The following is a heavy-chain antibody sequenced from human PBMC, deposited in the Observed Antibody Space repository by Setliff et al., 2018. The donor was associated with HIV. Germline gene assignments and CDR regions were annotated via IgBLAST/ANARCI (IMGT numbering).Heavy chain of an antibody. CDR3: ARAYFGSGIYY. J-gene: IGHJ4*02. CDR1: GGSISSYY. D-gene: IGHD3-10*01. CDR2: IYSSGST. Sequence: SETLSLTCTVSGGSISSYYWSWIRQPPGKGLEWLGHIYSSGSTNYNPSLKSRVTISVDTSQNQFSLKLYSVTAADTAVYYCARAYFGSGIYYWGQGTLVTVSS. V-gene: IGHV4-4*09.